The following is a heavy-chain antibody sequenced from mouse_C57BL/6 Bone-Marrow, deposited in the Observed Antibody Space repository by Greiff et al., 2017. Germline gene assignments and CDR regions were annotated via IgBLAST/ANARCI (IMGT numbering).Heavy chain of an antibody. D-gene: IGHD2-5*01. CDR1: GFTFSSYA. CDR3: ARVLYSNYVDY. CDR2: ISDGGSYT. Sequence: EVMLVESGGGLVKPGGSLKLSCAASGFTFSSYAMSWVRQTPEKRLEWVATISDGGSYTDYPDNVKGRFTISRDNAKNNLYLQMSHLKSEDTAMYYCARVLYSNYVDYWGQGTTLTVSS. V-gene: IGHV5-4*03. J-gene: IGHJ2*01.